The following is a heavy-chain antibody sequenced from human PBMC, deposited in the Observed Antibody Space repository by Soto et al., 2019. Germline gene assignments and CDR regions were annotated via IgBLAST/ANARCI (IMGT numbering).Heavy chain of an antibody. Sequence: SETLSLTCTVSGGSISSSSYYWGWIRQPPGKGLEWIGSIYYSGSTYYNPSLKSRVTISVDTSKNQFSLKLSSVTAADTAVYYCARYLGDIAVVPAAIGYWGQGTLVTVSS. CDR3: ARYLGDIAVVPAAIGY. D-gene: IGHD2-2*02. CDR1: GGSISSSSYY. CDR2: IYYSGST. J-gene: IGHJ4*02. V-gene: IGHV4-39*01.